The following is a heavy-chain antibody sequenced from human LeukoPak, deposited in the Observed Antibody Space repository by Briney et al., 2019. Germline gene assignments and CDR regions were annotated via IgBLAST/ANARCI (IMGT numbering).Heavy chain of an antibody. J-gene: IGHJ4*02. Sequence: ASVNVSCKASGYPFSTYVMHWVRQAPGQRLEWMGWINGGSGNTKYSQKFQGRVTITRDTSASTAYMELSSLRSEDTAVYYCARDPTMTNYLDHWGQGTLVTVSS. V-gene: IGHV1-3*01. CDR1: GYPFSTYV. CDR3: ARDPTMTNYLDH. D-gene: IGHD4-17*01. CDR2: INGGSGNT.